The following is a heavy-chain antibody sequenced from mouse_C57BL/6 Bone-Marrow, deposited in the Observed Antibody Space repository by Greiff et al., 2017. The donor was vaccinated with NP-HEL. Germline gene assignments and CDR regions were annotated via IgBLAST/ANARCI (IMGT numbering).Heavy chain of an antibody. CDR1: GYSITSGYY. Sequence: EVKLMESGPGLVKPSQSLSLTCSVTGYSITSGYYWNWLRQFPGNKLEWMGYISYDGSNNYNPSLKNRISITRDTSKNQFFLKLNSVTTEDTATYYCARITTVVADWGQGTTLTVSS. J-gene: IGHJ2*01. D-gene: IGHD1-1*01. CDR2: ISYDGSN. V-gene: IGHV3-6*01. CDR3: ARITTVVAD.